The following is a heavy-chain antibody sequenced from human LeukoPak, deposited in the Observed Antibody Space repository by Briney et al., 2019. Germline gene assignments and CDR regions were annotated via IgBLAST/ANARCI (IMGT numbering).Heavy chain of an antibody. CDR1: GGIFSSYA. CDR2: IIPILGIA. J-gene: IGHJ4*02. Sequence: GASVKVSCKASGGIFSSYAISWVRQAPGQGLEWMGRIIPILGIANYAQKFQGRVTITADKSTSTAYMELSSLRSEDTAVYYCARDGSYSPLGFDYWGQGTLVTVSS. D-gene: IGHD1-26*01. CDR3: ARDGSYSPLGFDY. V-gene: IGHV1-69*04.